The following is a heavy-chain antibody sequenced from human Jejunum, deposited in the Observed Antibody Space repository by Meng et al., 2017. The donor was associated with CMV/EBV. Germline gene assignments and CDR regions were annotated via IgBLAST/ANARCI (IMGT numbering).Heavy chain of an antibody. CDR2: INSDGSTA. V-gene: IGHV3-74*01. CDR1: EFTYW. CDR3: ARGGGPDY. D-gene: IGHD3-16*01. Sequence: LKISCAASEFTYWMHWVRQAPGKGLVWVSRINSDGSTARYADSVKGRFTISRDNAKNTLYLQMNSLRAEDTAVYYCARGGGPDYWGRGTLVTVSS. J-gene: IGHJ4*02.